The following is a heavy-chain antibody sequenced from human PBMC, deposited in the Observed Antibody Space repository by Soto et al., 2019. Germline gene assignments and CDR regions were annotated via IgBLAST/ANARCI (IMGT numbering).Heavy chain of an antibody. CDR1: GGSISSGDYY. D-gene: IGHD6-19*01. Sequence: SETLSLTCTVSGGSISSGDYYWSWIRQPPGKGLEWIGYIYYSGSTYYNPSLKSRVTISVDTSKNQFSLKLSSVTAADTAVYYCATASTQAVSWYFDLWGRGTLVTVSS. V-gene: IGHV4-30-4*01. CDR3: ATASTQAVSWYFDL. CDR2: IYYSGST. J-gene: IGHJ2*01.